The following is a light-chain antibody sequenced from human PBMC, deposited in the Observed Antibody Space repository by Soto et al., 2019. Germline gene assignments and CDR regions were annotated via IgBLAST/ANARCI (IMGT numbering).Light chain of an antibody. CDR1: ESVRTDS. J-gene: IGKJ2*01. CDR2: GTS. V-gene: IGKV3-20*01. Sequence: EVVLTQSPGTLSLSPGERATLSCRASESVRTDSLAWYQQRRGQPPRLLIFGTSSRATGIPDRFSGRGSETDFPLTITRLEPEDFAVYFCQQSGGSLYTFGQGTKVEMK. CDR3: QQSGGSLYT.